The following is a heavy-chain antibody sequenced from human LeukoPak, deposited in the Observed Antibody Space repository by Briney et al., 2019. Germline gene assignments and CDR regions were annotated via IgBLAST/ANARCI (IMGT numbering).Heavy chain of an antibody. J-gene: IGHJ3*02. V-gene: IGHV4-4*09. Sequence: SETLSLTCTVSGGSISTYYWSWIRQPPGKGLEWIGYVYTSGSTNYNPSLKSRVTISVDTSKNQFSLKLSSVTAADTAVYYCARLRAYRLDCSSTSCPHHDAFDIWGQGTMVTVSS. CDR2: VYTSGST. CDR3: ARLRAYRLDCSSTSCPHHDAFDI. D-gene: IGHD2-2*01. CDR1: GGSISTYY.